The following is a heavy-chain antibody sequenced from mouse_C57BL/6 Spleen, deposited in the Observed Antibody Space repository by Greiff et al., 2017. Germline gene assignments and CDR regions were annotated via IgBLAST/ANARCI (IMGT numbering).Heavy chain of an antibody. V-gene: IGHV1-54*01. D-gene: IGHD1-1*01. Sequence: QVQLQQSGAELVRPGTSVKVSCKASGYAFTNYLIEWVKQRPGQGLEWIGVINPGSGGTNYNEKFKGKATLTADKSSSTAYRQLSSLTSEDSAVYFCAREGYYGSSSPFAYWGQGTLVTVSA. CDR1: GYAFTNYL. CDR2: INPGSGGT. CDR3: AREGYYGSSSPFAY. J-gene: IGHJ3*01.